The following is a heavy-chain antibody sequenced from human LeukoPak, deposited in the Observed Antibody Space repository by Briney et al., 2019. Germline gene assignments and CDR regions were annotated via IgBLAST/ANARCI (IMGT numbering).Heavy chain of an antibody. D-gene: IGHD4-11*01. V-gene: IGHV4-59*01. CDR1: DDSITIYD. CDR2: IDHTGTT. Sequence: SETLSLTCSVSDDSITIYDWTWIRQPPGKGLEWIGYIDHTGTTNCNPSLNSRVTISRDPSKNHFSLQLSSVTAADTAVYFCARGRVSSSTWHSTYYYYFYMDVWGKGTTVTVSS. J-gene: IGHJ6*03. CDR3: ARGRVSSSTWHSTYYYYFYMDV.